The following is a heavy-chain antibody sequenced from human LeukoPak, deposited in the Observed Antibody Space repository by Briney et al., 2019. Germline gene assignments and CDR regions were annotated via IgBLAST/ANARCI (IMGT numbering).Heavy chain of an antibody. V-gene: IGHV4-59*08. J-gene: IGHJ4*02. CDR2: IPYSGST. CDR3: ARLRRTGWLMAPPDY. CDR1: GGSISNYY. D-gene: IGHD5-24*01. Sequence: PSETLSLTCTVSGGSISNYYWSWIRQPPGKGLEWIGYIPYSGSTNNNPSLKSRATISVDTTKNQFSLKLSSVTAADTAVYYCARLRRTGWLMAPPDYWGQGTLVTVSS.